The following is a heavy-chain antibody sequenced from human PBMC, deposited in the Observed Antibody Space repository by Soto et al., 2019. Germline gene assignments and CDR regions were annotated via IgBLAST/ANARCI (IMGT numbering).Heavy chain of an antibody. CDR3: AKDRSIAACLYYYYYGMDV. D-gene: IGHD6-6*01. Sequence: TVGSLRLSCADSGLTFSNYAMTRVRQAPEKGLEWVSVISGSGDNTYYADSVKGRFTISRDNSKNTLYLQMKSLRPEDTAVYYCAKDRSIAACLYYYYYGMDVWGQGTTVSVSS. J-gene: IGHJ6*02. CDR1: GLTFSNYA. V-gene: IGHV3-23*01. CDR2: ISGSGDNT.